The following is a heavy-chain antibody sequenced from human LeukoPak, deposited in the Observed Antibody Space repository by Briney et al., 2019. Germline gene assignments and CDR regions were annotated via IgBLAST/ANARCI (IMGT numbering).Heavy chain of an antibody. D-gene: IGHD2-21*02. CDR2: IYSGGST. Sequence: GGSLRLSCAASGFTVRSNYMSWVRQAPGKGLEWVSVIYSGGSTDYADSVKGRFTISRDNSKNTLYLQMNSLRSEDTAVYYCVRDRHCSGDCPPGNFQHWGQGALVMVSS. CDR3: VRDRHCSGDCPPGNFQH. CDR1: GFTVRSNY. V-gene: IGHV3-66*01. J-gene: IGHJ1*01.